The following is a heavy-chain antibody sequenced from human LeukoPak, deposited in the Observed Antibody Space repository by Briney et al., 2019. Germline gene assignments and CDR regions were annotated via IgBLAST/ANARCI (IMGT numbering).Heavy chain of an antibody. D-gene: IGHD4-11*01. V-gene: IGHV4-34*01. CDR2: INHSGSA. CDR3: ARGQGTVTTH. Sequence: SETLSLTCAVSGGSFSGYYWTWIRQPPGKGLEWIGEINHSGSANYNPPLMSRVTISLDTSKNHFSLNLSSVTVADTAVYYCARGQGTVTTHWGQGTLVTVSS. J-gene: IGHJ4*02. CDR1: GGSFSGYY.